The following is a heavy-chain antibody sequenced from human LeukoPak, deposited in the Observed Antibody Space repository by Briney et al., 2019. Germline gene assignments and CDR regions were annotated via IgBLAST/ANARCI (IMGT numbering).Heavy chain of an antibody. CDR3: ARDKYCSSTSCSNWFDS. J-gene: IGHJ5*01. D-gene: IGHD2-2*01. CDR2: INPNSGGT. Sequence: ASVKVSCQASGYTFTGYYMHWVRQAPGQGLEWMGRINPNSGGTNYAQKFQGRVTMTRDTSISTAYMELSRLRSDDTAVYYCARDKYCSSTSCSNWFDSWGQGTLVTVSS. CDR1: GYTFTGYY. V-gene: IGHV1-2*06.